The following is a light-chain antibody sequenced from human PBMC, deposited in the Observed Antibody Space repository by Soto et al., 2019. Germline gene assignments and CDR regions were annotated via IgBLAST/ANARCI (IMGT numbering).Light chain of an antibody. CDR2: GAS. V-gene: IGKV3-20*01. CDR1: QSISSSY. J-gene: IGKJ1*01. CDR3: QQYGVSPRT. Sequence: VLTQSPDTVSLSPGERAALSCRASQSISSSYLAWYQQKPGQAPRLLIYGASSRATGIPDRFSGSGSGTDFTLTISRLEPEDFAVYYCQQYGVSPRTFGQGTKV.